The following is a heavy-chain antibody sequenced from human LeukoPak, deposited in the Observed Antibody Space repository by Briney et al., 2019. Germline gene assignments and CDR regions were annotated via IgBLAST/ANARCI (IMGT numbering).Heavy chain of an antibody. Sequence: PSETLSLTCTVSGGSISTYYWSWIRQPPGKGLEWIGYVYYIGTTNYNPSLKSRVTMSVDTSMNQFSLKLSPVTAADTAVYYCARTSYSSPSYSSGWYGGDDAFDIWGQGTMVTVSS. CDR2: VYYIGTT. V-gene: IGHV4-59*12. D-gene: IGHD6-19*01. CDR1: GGSISTYY. CDR3: ARTSYSSPSYSSGWYGGDDAFDI. J-gene: IGHJ3*02.